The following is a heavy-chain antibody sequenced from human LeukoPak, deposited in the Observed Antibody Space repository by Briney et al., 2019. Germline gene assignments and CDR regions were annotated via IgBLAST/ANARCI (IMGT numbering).Heavy chain of an antibody. V-gene: IGHV3-33*01. D-gene: IGHD3-16*02. Sequence: GGSLRLSCAASGFTFSSYGMHWVRQAPGKGLEWVAVIWYDGSNKYYADSVKGRFTISRDISKNTLYLQMNSLRAEDTAVYYCARDGGDYVWGSYRNSNWFDPWGQGTLVTVSS. CDR2: IWYDGSNK. J-gene: IGHJ5*02. CDR1: GFTFSSYG. CDR3: ARDGGDYVWGSYRNSNWFDP.